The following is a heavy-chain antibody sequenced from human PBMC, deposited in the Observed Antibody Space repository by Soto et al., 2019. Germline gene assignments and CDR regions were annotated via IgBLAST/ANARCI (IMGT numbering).Heavy chain of an antibody. V-gene: IGHV4-61*01. CDR1: GGSVSSGSYY. D-gene: IGHD5-12*01. CDR3: ARDSQVATTHYYYYGMDV. Sequence: PSETLSLTCTASGGSVSSGSYYWSWIRQPPGKGLEWIGYIYYSGSTNYNPSLKSRVTISVDTSKNQFSLKLSSVTAADTAVYYCARDSQVATTHYYYYGMDVWGQGTTVTVSS. J-gene: IGHJ6*02. CDR2: IYYSGST.